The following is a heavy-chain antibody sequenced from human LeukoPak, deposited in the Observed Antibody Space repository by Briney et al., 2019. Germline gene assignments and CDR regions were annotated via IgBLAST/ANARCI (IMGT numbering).Heavy chain of an antibody. CDR1: GFTFNTHH. CDR2: IRYDGSNA. J-gene: IGHJ4*02. Sequence: GGSVRLSCAASGFTFNTHHMHWVRQAPGKGLEWVAFIRYDGSNAYYADPVRGRFTISRDNSENKVYLRLNSLRTEDTAVYYCAQDWNWGFGHWGQGSLVTVSS. CDR3: AQDWNWGFGH. V-gene: IGHV3-30*02. D-gene: IGHD7-27*01.